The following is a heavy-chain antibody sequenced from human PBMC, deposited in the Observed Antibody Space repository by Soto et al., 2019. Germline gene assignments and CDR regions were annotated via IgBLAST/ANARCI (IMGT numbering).Heavy chain of an antibody. D-gene: IGHD1-7*01. J-gene: IGHJ4*02. Sequence: PGGSLRLSCAVSGFAFSSYGMTRVRQAPGKGLEWISFSSATGSGTYYADSVKGRFTISRDNSKNTLYLQMTSLRADDTAVYYCAKDRRAGGNYGFYSDFWGQGALVTVSS. CDR1: GFAFSSYG. CDR2: SSATGSGT. V-gene: IGHV3-23*01. CDR3: AKDRRAGGNYGFYSDF.